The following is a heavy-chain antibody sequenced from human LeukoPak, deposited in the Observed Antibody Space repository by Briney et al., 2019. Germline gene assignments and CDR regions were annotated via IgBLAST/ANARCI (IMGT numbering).Heavy chain of an antibody. J-gene: IGHJ6*03. CDR1: GVTFSDYA. CDR3: AGIPVFGVVLHQEPV. V-gene: IGHV1-69*10. D-gene: IGHD3-3*01. Sequence: ASVKVSCKASGVTFSDYALNWVRQAPGQGREWMGAFIPILDTTNSTQKFQGRLTITADKSTNTVHMELSSLRFDDTAVYFCAGIPVFGVVLHQEPVWGKGTTVTVSS. CDR2: FIPILDTT.